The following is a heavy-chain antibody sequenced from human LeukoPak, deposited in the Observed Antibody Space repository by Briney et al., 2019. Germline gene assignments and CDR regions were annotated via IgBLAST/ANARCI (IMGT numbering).Heavy chain of an antibody. CDR3: ASGGYDYVWGSYIDY. D-gene: IGHD3-16*01. Sequence: SVKVSCKASGGTFSSYATSWVRQAPGQGLEWMGRIIPIFGTANYAQKFQGRVTITTDESTSTAYMELSSLRSEDTAVYYCASGGYDYVWGSYIDYWGQGTLVTVSS. CDR2: IIPIFGTA. V-gene: IGHV1-69*05. J-gene: IGHJ4*02. CDR1: GGTFSSYA.